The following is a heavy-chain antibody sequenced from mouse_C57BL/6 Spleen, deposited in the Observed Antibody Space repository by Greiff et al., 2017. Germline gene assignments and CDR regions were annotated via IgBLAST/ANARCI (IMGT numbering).Heavy chain of an antibody. J-gene: IGHJ3*01. Sequence: EVQLQQSGPELVKPGASVKIPCKASGYTFTDYNMDWVKQSHGKSLEWIGDINPNNGGTIYNQKFKGKATLTVDKSSSTAYMELRSLTSDDTAVYYCARPSLGSNSFAYWGQGTLVTVSA. V-gene: IGHV1-18*01. CDR3: ARPSLGSNSFAY. D-gene: IGHD3-3*01. CDR1: GYTFTDYN. CDR2: INPNNGGT.